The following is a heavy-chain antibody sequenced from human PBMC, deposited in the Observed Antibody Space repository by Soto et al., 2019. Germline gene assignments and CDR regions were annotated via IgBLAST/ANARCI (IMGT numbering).Heavy chain of an antibody. CDR1: GGSISRSSYY. D-gene: IGHD4-17*01. J-gene: IGHJ4*02. Sequence: SETLSLTCTVSGGSISRSSYYWGWIRQPPGKGLEWIGSIYYSGSTYYNPSLKSRVTISVDTSKNQFSLKLISVTAADTAVYFCARAYYGDYPDFDYWGQGTLVTVSS. V-gene: IGHV4-39*01. CDR3: ARAYYGDYPDFDY. CDR2: IYYSGST.